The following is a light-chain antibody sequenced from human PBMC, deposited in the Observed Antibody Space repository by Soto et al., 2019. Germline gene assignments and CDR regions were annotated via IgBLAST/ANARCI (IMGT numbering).Light chain of an antibody. CDR1: QSVSSN. J-gene: IGKJ1*01. CDR2: DAS. Sequence: EIVRTQSPATLSVSPGERATLSCRASQSVSSNLAWYQQKPGQAPRLLIYDASNRATGIPARFSGSGSGTDFTLTISSLEPEDFAVYYCQQRYSGWTFGQGTKVDI. CDR3: QQRYSGWT. V-gene: IGKV3-11*01.